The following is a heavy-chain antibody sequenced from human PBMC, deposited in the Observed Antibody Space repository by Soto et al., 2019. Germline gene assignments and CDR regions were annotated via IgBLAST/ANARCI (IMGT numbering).Heavy chain of an antibody. CDR2: IDPTDSYK. V-gene: IGHV5-10-1*01. CDR3: ARQKWAEALDI. Sequence: GESLKISCKGSGYIFSDYWISWVRQEPGKGLEWLGWIDPTDSYKDYSPSFPGHVTMSVDKSIRTAYLEWSSLKASDSAMYYCARQKWAEALDIWGQGTMVTVSS. D-gene: IGHD1-26*01. CDR1: GYIFSDYW. J-gene: IGHJ3*02.